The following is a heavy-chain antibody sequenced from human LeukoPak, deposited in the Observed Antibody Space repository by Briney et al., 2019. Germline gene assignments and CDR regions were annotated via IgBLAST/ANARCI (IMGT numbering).Heavy chain of an antibody. Sequence: PGGSLRLSCAASGFTFSSYAMSWVRQAPGKGLEWVSAISGSGGSTYYADSVKGRFTISRDDSKNTAYLQMNSLKTEDTAVYYCTRHGGRDYYDSSEDAFDIWGQGTMVIVSS. V-gene: IGHV3-23*01. CDR3: TRHGGRDYYDSSEDAFDI. J-gene: IGHJ3*02. D-gene: IGHD3-22*01. CDR1: GFTFSSYA. CDR2: ISGSGGST.